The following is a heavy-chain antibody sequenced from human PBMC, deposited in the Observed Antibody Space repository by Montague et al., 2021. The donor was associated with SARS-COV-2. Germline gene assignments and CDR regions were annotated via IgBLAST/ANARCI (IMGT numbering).Heavy chain of an antibody. CDR1: GDSISYRSYY. Sequence: SETLSLTCTVSGDSISYRSYYWGWIRQPPGKGLEWIGTISYSGSTYYNASLKSRVTMSVDTSKNQFSLKLSSVTAADTAMYYCARQYGDDSDNDFTLWGQGTMVIVSS. CDR3: ARQYGDDSDNDFTL. J-gene: IGHJ3*01. CDR2: ISYSGST. D-gene: IGHD3/OR15-3a*01. V-gene: IGHV4-39*01.